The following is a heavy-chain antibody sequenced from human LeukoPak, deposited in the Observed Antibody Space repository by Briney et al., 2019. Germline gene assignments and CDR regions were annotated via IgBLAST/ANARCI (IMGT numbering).Heavy chain of an antibody. CDR2: ISWNSGSI. V-gene: IGHV3-9*01. D-gene: IGHD1-26*01. Sequence: GRSLRLSCAASGFTFDDYAMHWVRQAPGEGLEWVSGISWNSGSIGYADSVKGRFTISRDNAKNTLYLQMNSLRAEDTAVYYCARKAGELFDYWGQGTLVTVSS. CDR1: GFTFDDYA. J-gene: IGHJ4*02. CDR3: ARKAGELFDY.